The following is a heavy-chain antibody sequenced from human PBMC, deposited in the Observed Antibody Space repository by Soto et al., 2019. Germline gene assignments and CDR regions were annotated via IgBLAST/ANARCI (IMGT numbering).Heavy chain of an antibody. Sequence: QVQLQESGPGLVKPSQTLSLTCTVSGGSISSGDYSWSWIRQPPGKGLEWIGFIFYSGSTYYNPSLKSRVTISVDTSKNQFSLNLSSVTAADTAVYYCARTQGNSVTTIDWGQGTLVTVSS. J-gene: IGHJ4*02. V-gene: IGHV4-30-4*01. CDR1: GGSISSGDYS. CDR3: ARTQGNSVTTID. D-gene: IGHD4-17*01. CDR2: IFYSGST.